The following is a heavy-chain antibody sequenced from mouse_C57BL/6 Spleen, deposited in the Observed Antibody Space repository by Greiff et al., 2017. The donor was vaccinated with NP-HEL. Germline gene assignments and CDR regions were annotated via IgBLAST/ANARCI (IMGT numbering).Heavy chain of an antibody. J-gene: IGHJ2*01. CDR1: GFTFSNYW. CDR3: TGLLLLDY. CDR2: IRLKSDNYAT. Sequence: EVQGVESGGGLVQPGGSMKLSCVASGFTFSNYWMNWVRQSPEKGLEWVAQIRLKSDNYATHYAESVKGRFTISRDDSKSSVYLQMNNLRAEDTGIYYCTGLLLLDYWGQGTTLTVSS. V-gene: IGHV6-3*01. D-gene: IGHD1-1*01.